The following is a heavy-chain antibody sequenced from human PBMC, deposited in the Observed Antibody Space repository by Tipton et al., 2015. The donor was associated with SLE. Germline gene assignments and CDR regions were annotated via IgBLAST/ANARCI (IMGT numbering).Heavy chain of an antibody. CDR2: INHSGST. J-gene: IGHJ6*03. Sequence: TLSLTCAVYGGSFSGYDWGWIRQPPGKGLEWIGEINHSGSTNYNPSLKSRVTVSSDTSKNQFSLRLVYVTAADTAMYYCARGVSGYFHYGYMDVWGKGSTVTISS. CDR3: ARGVSGYFHYGYMDV. D-gene: IGHD3-16*01. V-gene: IGHV4-34*01. CDR1: GGSFSGYD.